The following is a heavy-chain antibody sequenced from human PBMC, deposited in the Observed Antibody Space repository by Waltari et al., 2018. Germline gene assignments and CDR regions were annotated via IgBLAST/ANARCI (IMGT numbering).Heavy chain of an antibody. CDR1: GGTFSSYA. CDR3: ASHLYSGSSRTFDY. D-gene: IGHD1-26*01. V-gene: IGHV1-69*12. Sequence: QVQLVQSGAEVKKPGSSVKVSCKASGGTFSSYAISWVRQASGQGLEWMGGSIPIFGTANYAQKFQGRVTITADESTSTAYMELSSLRSEDTAVYYCASHLYSGSSRTFDYWGQGTLVTVSS. J-gene: IGHJ4*02. CDR2: SIPIFGTA.